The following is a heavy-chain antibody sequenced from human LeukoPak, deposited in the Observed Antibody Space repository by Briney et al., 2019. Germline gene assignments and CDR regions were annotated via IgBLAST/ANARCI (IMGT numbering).Heavy chain of an antibody. CDR3: AREVHTGIDY. Sequence: GGSLRLSCAASGFTFGDHYMSWIRQAPGKGLEWVSYISSSASTIHYADSVKGRFTISRDNAKNSLYLQMNSLRAEDSAVYYCAREVHTGIDYWGQGTLVTVSS. J-gene: IGHJ4*02. CDR2: ISSSASTI. V-gene: IGHV3-11*01. D-gene: IGHD1-14*01. CDR1: GFTFGDHY.